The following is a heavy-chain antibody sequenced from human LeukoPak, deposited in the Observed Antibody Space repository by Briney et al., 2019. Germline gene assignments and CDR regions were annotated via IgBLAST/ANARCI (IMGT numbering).Heavy chain of an antibody. J-gene: IGHJ4*02. Sequence: WVSRADYDGRDTSYAASVRGRFTISRDNAKNTLYLQMNSLSAEDTAVYYCATLAAAGTNYWGQGTLVTVSS. V-gene: IGHV3-74*01. D-gene: IGHD6-13*01. CDR3: ATLAAAGTNY. CDR2: ADYDGRDT.